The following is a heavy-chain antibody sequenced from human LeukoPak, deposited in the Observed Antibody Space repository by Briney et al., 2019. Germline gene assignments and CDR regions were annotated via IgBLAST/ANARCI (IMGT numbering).Heavy chain of an antibody. J-gene: IGHJ4*02. CDR3: ARDNGDYVVDY. CDR1: GGSISSGSYY. CDR2: IYTSGST. Sequence: PSETLSLTCTVSGGSISSGSYYWSWIRQPAGKGLEWIGRIYTSGSTNYNPSLKSRVTVSVDTSKNQFSLKLSSVTAADTAVYYCARDNGDYVVDYWGQETLVTVSS. V-gene: IGHV4-61*02. D-gene: IGHD4-17*01.